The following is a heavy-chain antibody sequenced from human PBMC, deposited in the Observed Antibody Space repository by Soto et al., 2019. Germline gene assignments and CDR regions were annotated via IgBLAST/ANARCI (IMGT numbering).Heavy chain of an antibody. CDR2: ISAGGGII. D-gene: IGHD3-10*01. CDR1: GLSFSSYA. J-gene: IGHJ6*02. CDR3: AKDSYGSGTDYFYGMDV. V-gene: IGHV3-23*01. Sequence: PGGSLRLSCAASGLSFSSYAMSWVRQAPGKGLEWVSSISAGGGIIYYADSVKGRFTISRVNSKNTLYVQMNSLRAEDTAVYYCAKDSYGSGTDYFYGMDVRGQGTKVTVSS.